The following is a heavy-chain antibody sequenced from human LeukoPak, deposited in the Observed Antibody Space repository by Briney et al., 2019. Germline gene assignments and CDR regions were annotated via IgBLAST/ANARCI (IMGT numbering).Heavy chain of an antibody. CDR2: IYYSGST. Sequence: SETLSLTCTVSGGSISSSSYYWGWIRQPPGKGLEWIGSIYYSGSTYYNPSLKSRVTISVDTSKNQFSLKLSSVTAADTAVYYCARVSVRQWLPSRWGQGTLVTVSS. J-gene: IGHJ4*02. CDR3: ARVSVRQWLPSR. V-gene: IGHV4-39*01. D-gene: IGHD6-19*01. CDR1: GGSISSSSYY.